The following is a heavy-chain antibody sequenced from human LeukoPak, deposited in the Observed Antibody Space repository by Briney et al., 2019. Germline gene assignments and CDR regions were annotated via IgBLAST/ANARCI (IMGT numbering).Heavy chain of an antibody. CDR1: GVSISSGGYY. CDR3: ARDAYNSAFDY. Sequence: SETLSLTCTVSGVSISSGGYYWSWIRQPPGKGLEWIGYIYHSGSTYYNPSLKSRVTISVDRSKNQFSLKLSSVTAADTAVYYCARDAYNSAFDYWGQGTLVTVSS. J-gene: IGHJ4*02. D-gene: IGHD1-1*01. V-gene: IGHV4-30-2*01. CDR2: IYHSGST.